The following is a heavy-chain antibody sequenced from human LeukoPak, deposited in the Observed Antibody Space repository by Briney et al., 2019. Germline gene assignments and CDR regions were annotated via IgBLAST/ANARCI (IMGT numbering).Heavy chain of an antibody. J-gene: IGHJ5*02. CDR3: AGSYAFWSGYYRGFDP. V-gene: IGHV1-8*01. CDR2: MNPNSGNT. D-gene: IGHD3-3*01. Sequence: ASVKVSCKASGYTFTSYDINWVRQATGQGLEWMGWMNPNSGNTGYAQKFQGRVTMTRNTSISTAYMELSSLRSEDTAVYYCAGSYAFWSGYYRGFDPWGQGTLVTVSS. CDR1: GYTFTSYD.